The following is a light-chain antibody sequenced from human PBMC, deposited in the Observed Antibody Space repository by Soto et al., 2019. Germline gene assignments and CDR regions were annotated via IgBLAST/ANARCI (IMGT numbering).Light chain of an antibody. J-gene: IGLJ1*01. CDR1: SSNIGSNT. CDR3: AAWDDSLNGLV. V-gene: IGLV1-44*01. CDR2: NNN. Sequence: QSVLTQPRSASGTPGQRVTISCSGSSSNIGSNTVNWYQQLPGTAPKLLIYNNNQRPSGVPDRFSGSKSGTSASLAISGLQSEDEADYYCAAWDDSLNGLVFGTGTKLTV.